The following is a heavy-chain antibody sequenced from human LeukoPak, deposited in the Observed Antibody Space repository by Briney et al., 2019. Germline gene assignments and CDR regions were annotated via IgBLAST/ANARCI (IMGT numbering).Heavy chain of an antibody. CDR1: GYTFTSYG. J-gene: IGHJ5*02. D-gene: IGHD4-23*01. CDR3: ARSLGSTTVALNWFDP. V-gene: IGHV1-18*01. CDR2: ISAYNGNT. Sequence: GASEKVSCKASGYTFTSYGISWVRQAPGQGLKWMGWISAYNGNTNYAQKLQGRVTMTTDTSTSTAYMELRSLRSDDTAVYYCARSLGSTTVALNWFDPWGQGTLVTVSS.